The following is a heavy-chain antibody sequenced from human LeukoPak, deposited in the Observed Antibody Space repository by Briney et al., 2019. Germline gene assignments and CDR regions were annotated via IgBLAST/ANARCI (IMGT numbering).Heavy chain of an antibody. Sequence: PSQTLSLTCTVSGGSISHVAYSWSWIRQPPGEGLEWIGLFHHTVGIDYKPSLKSRVTISGDRTKNQLSLTLTSVTAADTAVYYCVRGGGLPNCGGYCPPDTWGQGKMVIVSS. J-gene: IGHJ3*02. CDR3: VRGGGLPNCGGYCPPDT. CDR2: FHHTVGI. D-gene: IGHD2-21*02. CDR1: GGSISHVAYS. V-gene: IGHV4-30-2*01.